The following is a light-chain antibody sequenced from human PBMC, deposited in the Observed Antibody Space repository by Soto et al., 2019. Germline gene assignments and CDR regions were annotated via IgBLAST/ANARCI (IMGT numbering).Light chain of an antibody. Sequence: QSALTQPASVSGSPGQSITISCTGTSSDVGGYNYVSWYQQHPGKAPKLMIYEVSSRPSGVSSRFSGSKSGNTASLTISGLQAEDEADYYCSSYASSSTLFGTGTKVTAL. CDR2: EVS. J-gene: IGLJ1*01. CDR3: SSYASSSTL. CDR1: SSDVGGYNY. V-gene: IGLV2-14*01.